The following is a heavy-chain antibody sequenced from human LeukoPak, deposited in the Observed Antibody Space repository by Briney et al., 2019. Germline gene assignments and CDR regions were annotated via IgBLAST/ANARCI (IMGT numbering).Heavy chain of an antibody. J-gene: IGHJ4*02. D-gene: IGHD6-19*01. CDR3: ARRYTSGWYFVDY. V-gene: IGHV3-64*01. Sequence: GGSLRLSCAASGFTFSSYAMHWVRQAPGKGLEYVSAISNNGVSTDYANSVKGRFTISRDNSKNTLYLQMDGLTPEDMAVYHCARRYTSGWYFVDYWGLGTLVAVSS. CDR2: ISNNGVST. CDR1: GFTFSSYA.